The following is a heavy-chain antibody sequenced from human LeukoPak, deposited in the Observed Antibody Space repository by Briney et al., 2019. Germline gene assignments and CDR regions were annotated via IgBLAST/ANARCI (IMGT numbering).Heavy chain of an antibody. CDR3: ARDLSAVAGTALFDP. J-gene: IGHJ5*02. D-gene: IGHD6-19*01. Sequence: GGSLRLSCAVSGFTFSTYAMQWVRQAPGKGLEWVAVIVYDGSSKYYADSVKGRFTISRDNSKNTLYLQMNSLKTEDTAVYYCARDLSAVAGTALFDPWGQGTLVTVSS. CDR2: IVYDGSSK. V-gene: IGHV3-30*04. CDR1: GFTFSTYA.